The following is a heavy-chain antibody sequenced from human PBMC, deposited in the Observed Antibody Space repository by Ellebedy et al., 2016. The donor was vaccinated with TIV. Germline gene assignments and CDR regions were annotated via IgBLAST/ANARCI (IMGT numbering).Heavy chain of an antibody. V-gene: IGHV3-33*01. Sequence: GESLKISCAASGFTFSTYGMHWVRQTPGKGLEWVAVIWYDGSTQNYADSVRGRFTISRDNSKNTLYLQMNSLGGEDTAVYYCVRGLSREVITPENFDYWGQGTLVTVSS. J-gene: IGHJ4*02. CDR3: VRGLSREVITPENFDY. D-gene: IGHD3-22*01. CDR1: GFTFSTYG. CDR2: IWYDGSTQ.